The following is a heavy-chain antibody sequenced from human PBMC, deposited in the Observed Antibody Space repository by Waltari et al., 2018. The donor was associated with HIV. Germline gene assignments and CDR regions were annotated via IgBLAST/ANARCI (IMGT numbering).Heavy chain of an antibody. CDR2: INHSGTT. CDR1: GGSFSGYS. Sequence: QEQLQQWGAGLLKPSETLSLTSAVYGGSFSGYSLNWVRQPPGKGLEWIGEINHSGTTNYNPSLKSRVTMSVDTSKRQFSLKLNSVTAADTAVYFCAYSYLTGSTLHPFWGQGTLVTVSS. V-gene: IGHV4-34*01. D-gene: IGHD3-9*01. CDR3: AYSYLTGSTLHPF. J-gene: IGHJ4*01.